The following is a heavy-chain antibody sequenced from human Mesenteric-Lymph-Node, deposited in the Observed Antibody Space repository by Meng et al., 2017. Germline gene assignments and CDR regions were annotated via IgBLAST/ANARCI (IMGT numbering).Heavy chain of an antibody. CDR3: ARDVGRFGSGNHDVDY. J-gene: IGHJ4*02. CDR1: GFTFSSYW. CDR2: ISSSGSTI. V-gene: IGHV3-11*01. Sequence: GESLKISCAASGFTFSSYWMSWIRQAPGKGLEWVSYISSSGSTIYYADSVKGRFTISRDNAKNSLYLQMNSLRAEDTAVYYCARDVGRFGSGNHDVDYWGQGTLVTVSS. D-gene: IGHD3-3*01.